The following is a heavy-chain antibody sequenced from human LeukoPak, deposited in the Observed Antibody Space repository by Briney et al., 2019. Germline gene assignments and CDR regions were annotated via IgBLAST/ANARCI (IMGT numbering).Heavy chain of an antibody. Sequence: GGSLRLSCAASGFTFSYYEMNWVRQAPGKGLEWISFISHSGTNPYYADSVKGRFTISRGNAKNSLYLQMSSLRAEDTALYYCTKNGFYAFDYWGQGALVTVSS. V-gene: IGHV3-48*03. CDR3: TKNGFYAFDY. J-gene: IGHJ4*02. CDR1: GFTFSYYE. D-gene: IGHD3-16*01. CDR2: ISHSGTNP.